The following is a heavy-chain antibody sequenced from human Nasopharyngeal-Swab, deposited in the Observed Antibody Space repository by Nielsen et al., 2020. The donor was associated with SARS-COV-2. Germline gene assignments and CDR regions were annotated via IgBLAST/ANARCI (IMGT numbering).Heavy chain of an antibody. CDR1: GFTFSSYS. J-gene: IGHJ3*02. CDR2: ISSISSYI. V-gene: IGHV3-21*01. Sequence: GGSLRLSCAASGFTFSSYSMNWVRQAPGKGLEWVSSISSISSYIYYADSVKGRFTISRDKAKNSLYLQMNSLRAEDTAVYYCARSQGERRAGAFDIWGQGTMVTVSS. CDR3: ARSQGERRAGAFDI. D-gene: IGHD1-1*01.